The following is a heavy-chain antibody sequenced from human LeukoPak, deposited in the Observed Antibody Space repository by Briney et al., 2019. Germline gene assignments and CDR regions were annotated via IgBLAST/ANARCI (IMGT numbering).Heavy chain of an antibody. V-gene: IGHV3-23*01. J-gene: IGHJ4*02. CDR3: AKATGYLL. Sequence: GGSLRLSCAASGFTFSSYAMSWVRQAPGKGLEWVSTISNSDDSTYYADSAKGRFTISRDNSENTLFLRMNSLRAEDTAVYYCAKATGYLLWGQGTLVIVSS. D-gene: IGHD1-14*01. CDR2: ISNSDDST. CDR1: GFTFSSYA.